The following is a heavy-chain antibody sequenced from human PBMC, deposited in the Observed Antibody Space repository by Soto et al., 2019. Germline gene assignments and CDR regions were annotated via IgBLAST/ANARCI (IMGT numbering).Heavy chain of an antibody. J-gene: IGHJ4*02. CDR3: ARDPGWYSRESDDY. CDR2: ISSSSSYI. V-gene: IGHV3-21*01. CDR1: GFTFSSYS. D-gene: IGHD6-13*01. Sequence: EVQLVESGGGLVKPGGSLRLSCAASGFTFSSYSMNWVRQAPGKGLEWVSSISSSSSYIYYADSVKGRFTISRDNAKNSPYLQMNSLRAEDTAVYYCARDPGWYSRESDDYWGQGTLVTVSS.